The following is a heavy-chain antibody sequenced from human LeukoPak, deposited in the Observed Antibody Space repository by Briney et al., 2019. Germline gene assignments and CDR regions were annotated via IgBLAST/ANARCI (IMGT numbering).Heavy chain of an antibody. CDR2: IYPGDSDT. J-gene: IGHJ4*02. D-gene: IGHD3-10*01. CDR1: GYRFTPYW. CDR3: ARRGYGSGSSIDY. Sequence: GQSLKISCQGSGYRFTPYWIACVRHIPAKALERTGIIYPGDSDTRYRPSFQGQVTISADKSISTAYLQWSSLKASDTAMYYCARRGYGSGSSIDYWGQGTLVTVSS. V-gene: IGHV5-51*01.